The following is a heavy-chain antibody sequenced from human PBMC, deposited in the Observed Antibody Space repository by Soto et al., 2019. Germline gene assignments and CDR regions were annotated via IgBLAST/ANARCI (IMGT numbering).Heavy chain of an antibody. J-gene: IGHJ6*02. Sequence: PSETLSLTCTVSGGSISSSSYYWGWIRQPPGKGLEWIGSIYYSGTTYYNPSLNSRVTISVDTSKNQFSLKLSSVTAADTAVYYCARRLYYDSSGFEGGGMDVWGQGTTVTVSS. D-gene: IGHD3-22*01. V-gene: IGHV4-39*01. CDR3: ARRLYYDSSGFEGGGMDV. CDR1: GGSISSSSYY. CDR2: IYYSGTT.